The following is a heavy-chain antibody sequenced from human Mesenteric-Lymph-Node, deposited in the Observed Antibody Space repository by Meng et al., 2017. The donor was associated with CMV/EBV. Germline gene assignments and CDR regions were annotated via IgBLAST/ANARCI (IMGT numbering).Heavy chain of an antibody. Sequence: GSLRLSCAVSGGSISSSNWWSWVRQPPGKGLEWIGEIYHSGSTNYNPSLKSRVTISVDKSKNQFSLKLSSVTAADTAVYYCARGRGGVSYYYYGMDVWGQGTTVTVSS. CDR3: ARGRGGVSYYYYGMDV. CDR1: GGSISSSNW. CDR2: IYHSGST. D-gene: IGHD1-26*01. J-gene: IGHJ6*02. V-gene: IGHV4-4*02.